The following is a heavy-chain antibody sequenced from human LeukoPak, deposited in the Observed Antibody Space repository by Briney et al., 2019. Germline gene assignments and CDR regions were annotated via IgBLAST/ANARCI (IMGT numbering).Heavy chain of an antibody. Sequence: ASVKVSCKASGGTSNSHAIGWVRQAPGQGLEWMGRIIPNLGTTNRAQNFQDRVTLTADKSTNTAYMEPTSLTSDDTAVYYCATTHDGGGYQWGDFFDFWGQGTLVTVSS. J-gene: IGHJ4*02. D-gene: IGHD3-22*01. CDR3: ATTHDGGGYQWGDFFDF. V-gene: IGHV1-69*04. CDR2: IIPNLGTT. CDR1: GGTSNSHA.